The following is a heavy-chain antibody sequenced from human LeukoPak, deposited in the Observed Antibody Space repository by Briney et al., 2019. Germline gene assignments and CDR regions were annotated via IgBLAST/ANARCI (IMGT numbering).Heavy chain of an antibody. V-gene: IGHV1-69*02. CDR1: GGTFSSYT. J-gene: IGHJ5*02. D-gene: IGHD6-13*01. CDR3: AAAAGPYNWFDP. CDR2: IIPILGIA. Sequence: ASVKVSCKASGGTFSSYTISWVRQAPGQGLEWMGRIIPILGIANYAQKFQGRVTITADKSTSTAYMELSSLRSEDTAVYYCAAAAGPYNWFDPWGQGTLVTVSS.